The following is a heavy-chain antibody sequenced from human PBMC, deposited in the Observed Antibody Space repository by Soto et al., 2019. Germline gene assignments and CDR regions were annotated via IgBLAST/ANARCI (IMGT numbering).Heavy chain of an antibody. CDR3: AIAASSSAGGMDV. Sequence: QVQLVESGGGVVQPGRSLRLSCAASGFTFSSYGMHWVRQAPGKGLEWVAVIWYDGSNKYYADSVKGRFTISRDNSKNTLYLQMNSLRAEDTAVYYCAIAASSSAGGMDVWGQGTTVTVSS. CDR2: IWYDGSNK. CDR1: GFTFSSYG. D-gene: IGHD6-6*01. J-gene: IGHJ6*02. V-gene: IGHV3-33*01.